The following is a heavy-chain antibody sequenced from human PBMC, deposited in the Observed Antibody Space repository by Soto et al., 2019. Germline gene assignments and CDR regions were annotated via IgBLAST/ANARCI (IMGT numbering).Heavy chain of an antibody. CDR3: ARGGSYVGFDS. CDR2: IHYFGST. J-gene: IGHJ4*02. Sequence: PSETLSLTCTVSGGSLNSSSHYWSWIRQPPGKGPEWIGYIHYFGSTKYNPSLESRVVISVDTSKNQFSLKVPSVTAADTAIYFCARGGSYVGFDSWGQGARVTVS. CDR1: GGSLNSSSHY. V-gene: IGHV4-61*01. D-gene: IGHD1-26*01.